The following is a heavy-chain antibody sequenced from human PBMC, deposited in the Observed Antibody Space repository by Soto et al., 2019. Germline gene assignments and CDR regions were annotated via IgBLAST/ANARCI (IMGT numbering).Heavy chain of an antibody. Sequence: QVTVKESGPVLVKPTETLTLTCTVSGFSLSNAGLGVSWIRQPPGKALEWLAHIFSNDEKSYSTALKSRITSSKQTSTSQVVLTMTNMDPVDTATYYCASTYSTSWYWFDPRGQGTLVTVSS. CDR1: GFSLSNAGLG. CDR3: ASTYSTSWYWFDP. D-gene: IGHD6-13*01. CDR2: IFSNDEK. J-gene: IGHJ5*02. V-gene: IGHV2-26*04.